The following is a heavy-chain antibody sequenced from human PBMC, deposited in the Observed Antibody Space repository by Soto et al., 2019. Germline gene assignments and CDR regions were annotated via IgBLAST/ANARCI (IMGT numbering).Heavy chain of an antibody. CDR1: GFIFSNYA. CDR2: ISFDGSNK. J-gene: IGHJ4*02. V-gene: IGHV3-30*14. Sequence: QVQLVESGGGVVQPGTSLRLSCAASGFIFSNYAMHWVRKAPGKGLEWVAVISFDGSNKYYADSVKGRCTISRDKSNNTLYLQMNSLRGEDTAVFYCAREGMDWQYFDYWGQGTLVTVSS. CDR3: AREGMDWQYFDY. D-gene: IGHD2-2*03.